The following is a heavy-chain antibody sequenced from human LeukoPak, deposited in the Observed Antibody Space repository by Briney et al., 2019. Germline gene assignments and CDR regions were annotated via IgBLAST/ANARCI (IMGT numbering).Heavy chain of an antibody. V-gene: IGHV1-18*01. Sequence: SVKVSCKASGYTFTSYGISWVRQAPGQGLEWMGWISAYNGNTNYAQKLQGRVTMTTDTSTSTAYMELRSLRPDDTAVYYCAKDFQYYSNPTRGFDYWGQGTLVTVSS. CDR3: AKDFQYYSNPTRGFDY. D-gene: IGHD4-4*01. CDR1: GYTFTSYG. J-gene: IGHJ4*02. CDR2: ISAYNGNT.